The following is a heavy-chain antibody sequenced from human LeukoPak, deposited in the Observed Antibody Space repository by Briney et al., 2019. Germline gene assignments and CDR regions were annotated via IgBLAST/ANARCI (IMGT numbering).Heavy chain of an antibody. J-gene: IGHJ4*02. CDR3: ARETRIVGATPDY. CDR1: GYSISNGYY. V-gene: IGHV4-38-2*02. Sequence: SETLSLTCTVSGYSISNGYYWDWIRQPPGRGLEWIGNIYRSGSTSYNPSLKSRVTISVDTSKNQFSLKVNSVTAADTAVYYCARETRIVGATPDYWGQGTLVTVSS. D-gene: IGHD1-26*01. CDR2: IYRSGST.